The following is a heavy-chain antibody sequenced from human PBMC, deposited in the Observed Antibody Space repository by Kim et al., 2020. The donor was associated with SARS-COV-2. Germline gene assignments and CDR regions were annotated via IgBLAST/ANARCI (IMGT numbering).Heavy chain of an antibody. CDR2: ISYDGSNK. D-gene: IGHD6-13*01. CDR3: AKDATSDYSSSWFVSYYYGMDV. V-gene: IGHV3-30*18. J-gene: IGHJ6*02. CDR1: GFTFSNYG. Sequence: GGSLRLSCAASGFTFSNYGMHWVRQAPGKGLEWVAVISYDGSNKYYADSVKGRSTISRDNSKSTLYLQMNSLRAEDTAVFYCAKDATSDYSSSWFVSYYYGMDVWGQGTTVTVSS.